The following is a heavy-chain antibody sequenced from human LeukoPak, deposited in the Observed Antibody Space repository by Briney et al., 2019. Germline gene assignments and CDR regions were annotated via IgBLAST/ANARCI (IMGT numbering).Heavy chain of an antibody. CDR2: IYYRGSP. D-gene: IGHD3-22*01. CDR1: GVSISSGDIY. CDR3: ARAYYDSSGYSFDY. Sequence: SGTLCLSCAVSGVSISSGDIYWGWICPPPGEGLGWIGYIYYRGSPYYNPSLKSGVTISVDTPTNQFSLRLSSVTAADTAVYYCARAYYDSSGYSFDYWGGGRLVTASS. V-gene: IGHV4-30-4*01. J-gene: IGHJ4*02.